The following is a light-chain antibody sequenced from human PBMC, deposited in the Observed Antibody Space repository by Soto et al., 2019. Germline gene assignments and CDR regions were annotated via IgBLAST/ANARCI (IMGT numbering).Light chain of an antibody. CDR2: EVT. J-gene: IGLJ1*01. CDR1: STDVNGRNY. V-gene: IGLV2-14*01. CDR3: CSYTSGAYV. Sequence: QSVLTQPASVSGSPGQSITISCTGTSTDVNGRNYVSWYQQHPGKAPKVIIYEVTNRPSGISHRFSGSKSGNTASLTISGLQAEDEADYYCCSYTSGAYVFGTGTKLTVL.